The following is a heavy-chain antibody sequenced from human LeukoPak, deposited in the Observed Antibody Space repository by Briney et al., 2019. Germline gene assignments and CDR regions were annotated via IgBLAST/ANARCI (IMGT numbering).Heavy chain of an antibody. CDR2: IYHSGST. D-gene: IGHD3-3*01. CDR1: GYSISSGYY. J-gene: IGHJ4*02. Sequence: PSETLSLTCTVSGYSISSGYYWGWIRQPPGKGLEWIGSIYHSGSTYYNPSLKSRVTISVDTSKNQFSQKLSSVTAADTAVYYCARAGRDYDFWSGYLHFDYWGQGTLVTVSS. V-gene: IGHV4-38-2*02. CDR3: ARAGRDYDFWSGYLHFDY.